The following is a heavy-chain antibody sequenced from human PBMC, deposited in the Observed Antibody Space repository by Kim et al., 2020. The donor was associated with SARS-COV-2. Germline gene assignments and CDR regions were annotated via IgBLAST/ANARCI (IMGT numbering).Heavy chain of an antibody. D-gene: IGHD6-13*01. CDR1: GFTFSSYG. Sequence: GGSLRLSCAASGFTFSSYGMHWVRQAPGKGLEWVAVIWYDGSNKYYADSVKGRFTISRDNSKNTLYLQMNSLRAEDTAVYYCAREYGWIAAAGTFDYWGQGTLVTVSS. CDR3: AREYGWIAAAGTFDY. CDR2: IWYDGSNK. V-gene: IGHV3-33*01. J-gene: IGHJ4*02.